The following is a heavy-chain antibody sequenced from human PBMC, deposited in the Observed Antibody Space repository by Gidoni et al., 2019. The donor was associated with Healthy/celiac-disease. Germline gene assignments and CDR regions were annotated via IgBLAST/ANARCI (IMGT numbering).Heavy chain of an antibody. Sequence: EVQLVESGGGLVQPGGSLRRSCEASGFTVSSNYMSWVRQAPGKGLEWVSVIYSGGSTYYADSVKGRFTISRDNSKNTLYLQMNSLRAEDTAVYYCAREFGVTAILDYWSQGTLVTVSS. V-gene: IGHV3-66*01. J-gene: IGHJ4*02. CDR1: GFTVSSNY. CDR2: IYSGGST. D-gene: IGHD2-21*02. CDR3: AREFGVTAILDY.